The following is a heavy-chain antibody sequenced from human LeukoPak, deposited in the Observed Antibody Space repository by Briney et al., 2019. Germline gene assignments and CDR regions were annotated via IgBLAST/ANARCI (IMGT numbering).Heavy chain of an antibody. V-gene: IGHV5-51*01. D-gene: IGHD2-21*02. Sequence: GESLKISCKGSGYRFTSYWIGWVRQMPGKGLEWMGIIYPGDSDTRYSPSFQGQVTISADKSISTAYLQWSSLKASDTAMYYCARHFCEGDCPEMNFDYWGQGTLVTVSS. CDR2: IYPGDSDT. CDR1: GYRFTSYW. CDR3: ARHFCEGDCPEMNFDY. J-gene: IGHJ4*02.